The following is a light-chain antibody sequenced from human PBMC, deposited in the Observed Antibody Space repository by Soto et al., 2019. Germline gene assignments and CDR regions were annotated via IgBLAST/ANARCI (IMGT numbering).Light chain of an antibody. J-gene: IGKJ2*02. V-gene: IGKV1-33*01. CDR3: QQFDGVPCT. CDR1: QDIKNY. CDR2: DAS. Sequence: IQMTQSPSSLSASVGDRVTITCQASQDIKNYLIWYQQKPGKAPKLLIYDASTLGTGVSSRFSGSGSGTHFTLTISSLQPEDIATYYCQQFDGVPCTFDQGTKLEIK.